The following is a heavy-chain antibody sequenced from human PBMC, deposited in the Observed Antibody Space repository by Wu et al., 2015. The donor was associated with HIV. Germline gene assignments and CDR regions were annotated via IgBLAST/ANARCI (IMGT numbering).Heavy chain of an antibody. Sequence: QVQLVQSGAEVKKSGASVKVSCKASGYSFTGYYMHWVRQAPGQGLEWMGRINPNSGGTNYAQKFQGRVTMTRDTSISTVYMELSRLKSDDTAVYYCASGIQLWLQGAFDIWGQGTMVTVSS. CDR2: INPNSGGT. CDR1: GYSFTGYY. CDR3: ASGIQLWLQGAFDI. J-gene: IGHJ3*02. V-gene: IGHV1-2*06. D-gene: IGHD5-18*01.